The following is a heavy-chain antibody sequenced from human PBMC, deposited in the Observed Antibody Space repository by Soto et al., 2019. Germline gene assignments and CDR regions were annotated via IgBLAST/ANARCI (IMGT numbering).Heavy chain of an antibody. CDR2: MNPNNGNA. CDR3: ARRKERSGPYYLDS. D-gene: IGHD6-25*01. V-gene: IGHV1-8*01. CDR1: GFTFITYD. J-gene: IGHJ4*02. Sequence: GASVKVSCKASGFTFITYDFSWVRQAAGQGLEWMGWMNPNNGNAGFAQKFRGRINMTRNTSISTAYLELSSLRSDDSAVYFCARRKERSGPYYLDSWGQGTQVTVSS.